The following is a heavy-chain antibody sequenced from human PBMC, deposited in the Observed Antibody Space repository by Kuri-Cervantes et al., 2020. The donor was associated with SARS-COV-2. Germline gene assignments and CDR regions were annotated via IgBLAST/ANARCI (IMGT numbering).Heavy chain of an antibody. CDR3: ARARIAARNFDY. Sequence: SETLSLTCTVSGGSISSSSYYWGWIRQPPGKGLEWIGEINHSGSTNYNPSLKSRVTISVDTSKNQFSLKLSSVTAADTAVYYCARARIAARNFDYWGQGTLVTVSS. CDR2: INHSGST. J-gene: IGHJ4*02. V-gene: IGHV4-39*07. CDR1: GGSISSSSYY. D-gene: IGHD6-6*01.